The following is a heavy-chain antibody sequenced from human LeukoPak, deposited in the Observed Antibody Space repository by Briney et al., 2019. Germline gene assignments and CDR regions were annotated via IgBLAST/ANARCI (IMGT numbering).Heavy chain of an antibody. CDR1: GFTFSSYS. V-gene: IGHV3-21*01. D-gene: IGHD2-2*01. Sequence: GSLRLSCAASGFTFSSYSMNWVRQAPGKGLEWVSSISSSSSYIYYADSVKGRFTISRDNSKNTLYLQMNSLRAEDTAVYYCAKDPYCSSTSCHPPFQHWGQGTLVTVSS. CDR3: AKDPYCSSTSCHPPFQH. J-gene: IGHJ1*01. CDR2: ISSSSSYI.